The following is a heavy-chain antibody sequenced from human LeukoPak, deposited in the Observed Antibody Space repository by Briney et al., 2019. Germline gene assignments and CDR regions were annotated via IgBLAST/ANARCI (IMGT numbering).Heavy chain of an antibody. CDR3: AKLGGNVGF. J-gene: IGHJ4*02. V-gene: IGHV3-23*01. Sequence: GGSLRLSCAASGFTFSSYAMSWVRQAPGKGLEWVSSINGGGGSAYYADSVKGRFTISRDNSNNTLYLQMNSLRAEDTAVYYCAKLGGNVGFWGQGTLITVSS. CDR2: INGGGGSA. D-gene: IGHD4-23*01. CDR1: GFTFSSYA.